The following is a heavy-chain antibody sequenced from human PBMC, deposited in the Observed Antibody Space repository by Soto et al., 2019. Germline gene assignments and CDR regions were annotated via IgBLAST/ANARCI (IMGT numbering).Heavy chain of an antibody. CDR3: AKSSGNDYTYYYHCYMDV. V-gene: IGHV3-23*01. CDR2: ISGAGGST. D-gene: IGHD5-12*01. CDR1: GFTFINYA. J-gene: IGHJ6*03. Sequence: GGSLRLSCAASGFTFINYATSWVPQAPEKGLEWVSSISGAGGSTYYADSVKGRFTISRDNSKNTLYLQVNSLRADDTAVYYCAKSSGNDYTYYYHCYMDVWGKGTTVTVSS.